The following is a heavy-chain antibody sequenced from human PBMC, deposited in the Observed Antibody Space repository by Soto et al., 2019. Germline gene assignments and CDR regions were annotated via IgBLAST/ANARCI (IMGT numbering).Heavy chain of an antibody. CDR2: IYYSGST. CDR1: GGSISSSSYY. J-gene: IGHJ6*02. V-gene: IGHV4-39*01. CDR3: ARHPYSSSWSGYYYYGMDV. D-gene: IGHD6-13*01. Sequence: NPSETLSLTCTVSGGSISSSSYYWGWIRQPPGKGLEWIGSIYYSGSTYYNPSLKSRVTISVDTSKNQFSLKLSSVTAADTAVYYCARHPYSSSWSGYYYYGMDVWGQGTTVTVSS.